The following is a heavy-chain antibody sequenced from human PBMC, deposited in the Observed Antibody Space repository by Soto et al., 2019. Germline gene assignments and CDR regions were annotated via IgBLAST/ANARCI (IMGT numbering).Heavy chain of an antibody. V-gene: IGHV1-69*12. CDR2: IIPMFGTA. CDR1: GGTFSTYA. J-gene: IGHJ4*02. Sequence: QVQLVQSGAEVKKPESSVKVSCKAPGGTFSTYAISWVRQAPGQGLEGMGGIIPMFGTANYAQRFPDRVTITADESTNTVYMELSSLRSEDTAVYFCASGIQLWLRRINNGYSGWGQGTLVTVSS. CDR3: ASGIQLWLRRINNGYSG. D-gene: IGHD5-18*01.